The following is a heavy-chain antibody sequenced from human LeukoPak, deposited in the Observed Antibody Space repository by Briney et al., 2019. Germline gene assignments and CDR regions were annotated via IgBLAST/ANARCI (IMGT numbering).Heavy chain of an antibody. J-gene: IGHJ4*02. CDR2: INPNSGGT. CDR1: GYTFTGYY. D-gene: IGHD6-19*01. V-gene: IGHV1-2*02. CDR3: ARGTLSPRSLGDTAVAERGEIHY. Sequence: ASVKVSCKASGYTFTGYYMHWVRQAPGQGLEWMGWINPNSGGTNYAQKFQGRVTMTRDTSISPAYMELSRLRSDDTAVYYCARGTLSPRSLGDTAVAERGEIHYWGQGTLVTVSS.